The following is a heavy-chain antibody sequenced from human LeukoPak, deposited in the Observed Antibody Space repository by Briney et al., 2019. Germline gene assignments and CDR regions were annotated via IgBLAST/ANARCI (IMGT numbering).Heavy chain of an antibody. CDR2: ISGSGGST. J-gene: IGHJ6*03. V-gene: IGHV3-23*01. D-gene: IGHD3-22*01. CDR1: GFTFSSYA. Sequence: GGSLRLSCAASGFTFSSYAMSWVRQAPGKGLEWVSAISGSGGSTYYADSVKGRFTISRDNSKNTLYLQMNSLGAEDTAVYYCAKVSWIVVVQYFYYMDVWGKGTTVTVSS. CDR3: AKVSWIVVVQYFYYMDV.